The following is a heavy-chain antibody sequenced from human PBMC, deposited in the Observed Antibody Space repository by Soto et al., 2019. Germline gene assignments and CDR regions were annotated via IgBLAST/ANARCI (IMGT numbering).Heavy chain of an antibody. D-gene: IGHD3-22*01. CDR1: GFSLSTSGVG. CDR2: IYWNDDK. V-gene: IGHV2-5*01. Sequence: GPTLVNPTQTLTLTCTFSGFSLSTSGVGVGWIRQPPGKALEWLALIYWNDDKRYSPSVKSRLTITKDTSKNQVVLTMTNMDPVDTATYYCAHSLAVVVIPGWFDPWGQGTLVTVSS. CDR3: AHSLAVVVIPGWFDP. J-gene: IGHJ5*02.